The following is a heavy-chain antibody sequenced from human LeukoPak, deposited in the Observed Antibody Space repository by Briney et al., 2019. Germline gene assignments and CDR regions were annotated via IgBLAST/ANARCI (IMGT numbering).Heavy chain of an antibody. D-gene: IGHD2-15*01. V-gene: IGHV3-74*01. CDR1: GFTFSSYW. J-gene: IGHJ6*03. CDR2: INSDGSST. Sequence: TGGSLRLSCAASGFTFSSYWMHWVRQAPGKGLVCVSRINSDGSSTSYADSVKGRFTISRDNAKNTLYLQMNSLRAEDTAVYYCARDGRNCSGGSCYYYYYYMDVWGKGTTVTVSS. CDR3: ARDGRNCSGGSCYYYYYYMDV.